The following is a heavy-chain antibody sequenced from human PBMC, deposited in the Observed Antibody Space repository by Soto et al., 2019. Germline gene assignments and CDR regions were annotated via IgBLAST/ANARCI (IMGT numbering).Heavy chain of an antibody. J-gene: IGHJ6*03. CDR1: GYTFTSYY. V-gene: IGHV1-46*03. CDR2: INPSGGST. CDR3: ARENTVLGYYYYYYMDV. D-gene: IGHD4-17*01. Sequence: ASVKVSCKASGYTFTSYYMHWVRQAPGQGLEWMGIINPSGGSTSYAQKFQGRVTMTRDTSTSTVYMELSSLRSEDTAVYYCARENTVLGYYYYYYMDVWGKGTTVTVSS.